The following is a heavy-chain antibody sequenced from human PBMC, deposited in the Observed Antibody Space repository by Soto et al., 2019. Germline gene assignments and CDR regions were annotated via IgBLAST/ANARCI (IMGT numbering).Heavy chain of an antibody. CDR2: IAPNDGNT. CDR3: AKRISPSVGGAFTAFDV. V-gene: IGHV5-10-1*01. CDR1: GYSFTSCW. Sequence: GESLKSSCKGSGYSFTSCWISWVRQMAGKGLEWMGRIAPNDGNTDYSPSFRGHVTISADTSISTAYLHWNNLEASDTAIYYCAKRISPSVGGAFTAFDVWGQGTVVTVSS. J-gene: IGHJ3*01. D-gene: IGHD3-16*01.